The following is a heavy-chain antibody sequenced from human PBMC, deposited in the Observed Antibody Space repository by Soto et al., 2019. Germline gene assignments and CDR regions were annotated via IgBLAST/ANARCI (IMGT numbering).Heavy chain of an antibody. CDR2: ISGSGGGT. J-gene: IGHJ4*02. CDR3: AKASCTSTSCEGFDF. CDR1: GFTFSSYA. Sequence: EVQLLESGGGLEQPGGSLRLSCAASGFTFSSYAMSWVRQAPGKGLEWVSAISGSGGGTCYADSVKGRFTISRYNSKNTMYIQMNSLRAEDTAVYYCAKASCTSTSCEGFDFWGQGTLVTVSS. D-gene: IGHD2-2*01. V-gene: IGHV3-23*01.